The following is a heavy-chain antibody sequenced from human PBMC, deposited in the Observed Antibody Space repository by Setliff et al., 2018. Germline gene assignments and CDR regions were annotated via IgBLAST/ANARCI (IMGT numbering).Heavy chain of an antibody. CDR2: ISGSSSTI. CDR1: GFTFSSYS. Sequence: GGSLRLSCATSGFTFSSYSMNWVRQAPGKGLEWVSYISGSSSTIYYADSVKGRFTMTTDTSTSTAYMELRSLRSDDTAVYYCARDQGGDYYDSSGYTTPFDYWGQGTLVTVSS. J-gene: IGHJ4*02. D-gene: IGHD3-22*01. CDR3: ARDQGGDYYDSSGYTTPFDY. V-gene: IGHV3-48*01.